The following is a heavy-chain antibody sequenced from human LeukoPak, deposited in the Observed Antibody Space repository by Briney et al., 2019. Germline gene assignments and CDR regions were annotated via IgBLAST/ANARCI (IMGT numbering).Heavy chain of an antibody. D-gene: IGHD3-10*01. CDR1: GYTFTSNY. Sequence: ASVKVSCKASGYTFTSNYMHWVRPAPGQGLEWMGVIAPSSGTTSYAQKFQGRVTMTRDTSTSTLYMELSSLTSEDTAVYYCARASGSSAVPFDYWGQGTLVTVSS. J-gene: IGHJ4*02. V-gene: IGHV1-46*01. CDR3: ARASGSSAVPFDY. CDR2: IAPSSGTT.